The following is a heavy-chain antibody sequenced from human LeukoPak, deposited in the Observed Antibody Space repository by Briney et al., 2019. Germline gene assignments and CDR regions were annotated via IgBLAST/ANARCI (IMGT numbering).Heavy chain of an antibody. CDR1: GGTFSSYA. Sequence: SVKVSCKASGGTFSSYAISWVRQAPGQGLEWMGGIIPIFGTANYAQKFQGRVTITADESTSTAYMELSNLRSEDTAVYYCARADYGDYDGLDYWGQGTLVTVSS. CDR2: IIPIFGTA. V-gene: IGHV1-69*01. J-gene: IGHJ4*02. D-gene: IGHD4-17*01. CDR3: ARADYGDYDGLDY.